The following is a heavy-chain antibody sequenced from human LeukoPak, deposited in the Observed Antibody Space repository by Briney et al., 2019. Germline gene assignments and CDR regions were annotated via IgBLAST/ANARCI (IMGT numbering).Heavy chain of an antibody. Sequence: GSLRLSRSASGFAFSSYGMHWVRPAPGKGLEWVAVIWYDVSNKYYADSVKGRFTISRDNSKTTLYLQMNSLRAEDTAVYYCARDSSGYIDYWGQGTLVTVSS. CDR1: GFAFSSYG. CDR2: IWYDVSNK. CDR3: ARDSSGYIDY. D-gene: IGHD1-26*01. J-gene: IGHJ4*02. V-gene: IGHV3-33*01.